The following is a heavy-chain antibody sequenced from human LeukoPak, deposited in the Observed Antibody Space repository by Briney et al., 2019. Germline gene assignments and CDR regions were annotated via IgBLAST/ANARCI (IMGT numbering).Heavy chain of an antibody. Sequence: ASVKVSCKASGGTFSSYAISWVRQAPGQGLEWMGRIIPILGIANYAQKFQGRVTITADKSTSTDYMELSSLRSEDTAVYYCARDRHSGYDLVWFDPWGQGTLVTVSS. D-gene: IGHD5-12*01. CDR3: ARDRHSGYDLVWFDP. CDR2: IIPILGIA. V-gene: IGHV1-69*04. J-gene: IGHJ5*02. CDR1: GGTFSSYA.